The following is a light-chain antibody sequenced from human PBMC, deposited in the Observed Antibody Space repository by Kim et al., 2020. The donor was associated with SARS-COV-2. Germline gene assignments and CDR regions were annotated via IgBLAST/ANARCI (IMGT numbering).Light chain of an antibody. Sequence: SASVGDSVTITCRASQSISSYVNWYQQKPGEAPKLLIYGAANLQSGVPRRFSGSGSGTDFTVTINSLQPEDFATYHCQQSYSTPYTFGQGTKLEIK. V-gene: IGKV1-39*01. CDR1: QSISSY. J-gene: IGKJ2*01. CDR2: GAA. CDR3: QQSYSTPYT.